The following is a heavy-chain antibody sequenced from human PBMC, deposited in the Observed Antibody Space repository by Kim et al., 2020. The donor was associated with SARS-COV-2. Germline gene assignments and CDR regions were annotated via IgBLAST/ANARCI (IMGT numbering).Heavy chain of an antibody. CDR1: GGTFSSYA. D-gene: IGHD3-3*01. CDR3: ARAHYGGAKPNVLRFLEWLLDAFDI. V-gene: IGHV1-69*13. Sequence: SVKVSCKASGGTFSSYAISWVRQAPGQGLEWMGGIIPIFGTANYAQKFQGRVTITADESTSTAYMELSSLRSEDTAVYYCARAHYGGAKPNVLRFLEWLLDAFDIWGQGTMVTVSS. CDR2: IIPIFGTA. J-gene: IGHJ3*02.